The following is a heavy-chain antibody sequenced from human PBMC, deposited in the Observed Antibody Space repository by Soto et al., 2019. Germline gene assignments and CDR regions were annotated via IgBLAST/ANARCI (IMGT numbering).Heavy chain of an antibody. Sequence: GGSLRLSCAASGFTFDDYAMHWVRQAPGKGLEWVSGISWNSGSIGYADSVKGRFTISRDNAKNSLYLQMNSLRAEDTALYYCAKLAAGGDGYNSDAFDIWGQGTMVTVSS. D-gene: IGHD5-12*01. CDR1: GFTFDDYA. V-gene: IGHV3-9*01. J-gene: IGHJ3*02. CDR3: AKLAAGGDGYNSDAFDI. CDR2: ISWNSGSI.